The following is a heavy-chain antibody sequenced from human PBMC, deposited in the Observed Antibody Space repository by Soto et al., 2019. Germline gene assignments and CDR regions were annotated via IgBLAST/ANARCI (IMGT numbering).Heavy chain of an antibody. D-gene: IGHD6-13*01. V-gene: IGHV4-59*08. CDR3: ARHRSSWFVVEILQAPRSFDY. CDR2: IYYSGST. Sequence: SETLSLTCTVSGGSISSYYWSWIRQPPGKGLEWIGYIYYSGSTNYNPSLKSRVTISVDTSKNQFSLKLSSVTAADTAVYYCARHRSSWFVVEILQAPRSFDYWGTGILVT. CDR1: GGSISSYY. J-gene: IGHJ4*02.